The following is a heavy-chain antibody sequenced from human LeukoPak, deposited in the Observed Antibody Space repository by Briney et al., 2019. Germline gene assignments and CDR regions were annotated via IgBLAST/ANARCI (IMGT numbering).Heavy chain of an antibody. CDR2: INHSGST. D-gene: IGHD3-9*01. V-gene: IGHV4-34*01. CDR1: GGSFSGYY. Sequence: SETLSLTCAVYGGSFSGYYWSWIRQPPGKGLEWIGEINHSGSTNYNPSLKSRVTISVDTSKNQFSLKLSSVTAADTAVYYCAREVRHYDILTGYRPMYYFDYWGQGTLVTVSS. J-gene: IGHJ4*02. CDR3: AREVRHYDILTGYRPMYYFDY.